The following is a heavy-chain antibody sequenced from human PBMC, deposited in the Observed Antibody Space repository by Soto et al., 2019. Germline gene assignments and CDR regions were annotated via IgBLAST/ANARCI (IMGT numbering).Heavy chain of an antibody. CDR1: GGSISSGGYY. CDR2: IYYSGST. Sequence: PSEPLSLTCTVSGGSISSGGYYWSGIRQHPGKGLEWIGYIYYSGSTYYNPSLKSRVTISVDTSKNQFSLKLSSVTAADTAVYYCARISLTWYYFDYWGQGTLVTVSS. CDR3: ARISLTWYYFDY. V-gene: IGHV4-31*03. J-gene: IGHJ4*02. D-gene: IGHD2-8*01.